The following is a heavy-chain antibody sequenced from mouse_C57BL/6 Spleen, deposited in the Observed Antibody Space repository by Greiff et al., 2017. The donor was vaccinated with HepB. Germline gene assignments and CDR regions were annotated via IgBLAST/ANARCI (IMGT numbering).Heavy chain of an antibody. D-gene: IGHD4-1*01. Sequence: VHLQQPGAELVKPGASVKMSCKASGYTFTSYWITWVKQRPGQGLEWIGDIYPGSGSTNYNEKFKSKATLTVDTSSSTAYMQLSSLTSEDSAVYYCAKTGTRYFDVWGTGTTVTVSS. V-gene: IGHV1-55*01. J-gene: IGHJ1*03. CDR2: IYPGSGST. CDR3: AKTGTRYFDV. CDR1: GYTFTSYW.